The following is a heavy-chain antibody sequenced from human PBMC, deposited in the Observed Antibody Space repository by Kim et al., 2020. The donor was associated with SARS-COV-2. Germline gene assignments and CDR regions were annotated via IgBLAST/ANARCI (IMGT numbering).Heavy chain of an antibody. CDR3: ARGAHGSGSYYNPLNY. CDR2: IDPSDSYT. V-gene: IGHV5-10-1*01. D-gene: IGHD3-10*01. J-gene: IGHJ4*02. Sequence: GESLKISCKGSGYSFTSYWISWVRQMPGKGLEWMGRIDPSDSYTNYSPSFQGHVTISADKSISTAYLQWSSLKASDTAMYYCARGAHGSGSYYNPLNYWGQGTLVTVSS. CDR1: GYSFTSYW.